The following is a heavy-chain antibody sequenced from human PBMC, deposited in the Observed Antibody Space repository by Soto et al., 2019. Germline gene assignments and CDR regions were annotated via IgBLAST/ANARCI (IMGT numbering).Heavy chain of an antibody. J-gene: IGHJ6*02. CDR2: IYWDDDK. D-gene: IGHD2-21*02. CDR3: AHSRCGGDCLQSYSSHYYYGMDV. Sequence: SGPTLVNPTQTLTLTCTFSGFSLSTGGVGVGWIRQPPGKALEWLALIYWDDDKRYSPSLRSRLTVTKDTSKNQVVLTMTNMDPVDTATYYCAHSRCGGDCLQSYSSHYYYGMDVWGQGTTVTVSS. V-gene: IGHV2-5*02. CDR1: GFSLSTGGVG.